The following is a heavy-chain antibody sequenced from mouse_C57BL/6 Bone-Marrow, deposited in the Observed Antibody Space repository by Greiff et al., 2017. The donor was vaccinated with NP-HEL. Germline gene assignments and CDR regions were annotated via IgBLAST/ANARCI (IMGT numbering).Heavy chain of an antibody. J-gene: IGHJ2*01. CDR1: GFTFSSYA. CDR3: ARDRDVPYFDY. Sequence: VQLKQSGGGLVKPGGSLKLSCAASGFTFSSYAMSWVRQTPEKRLEWVATISDGGSYTYYPDNVKGRFTISRDNAKNNLYLQMSHLKSEDTAMYYCARDRDVPYFDYWGQGTTLTVSS. V-gene: IGHV5-4*01. D-gene: IGHD3-1*01. CDR2: ISDGGSYT.